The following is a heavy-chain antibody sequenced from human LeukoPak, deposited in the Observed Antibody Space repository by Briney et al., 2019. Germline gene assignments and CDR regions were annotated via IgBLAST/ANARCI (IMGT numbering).Heavy chain of an antibody. J-gene: IGHJ4*02. CDR3: AGGVYGSGSFDY. V-gene: IGHV4-34*01. CDR2: INHSGST. Sequence: PSETLSLTCAVYGGSFSGYHWSWIRQPPGKGLEWIGEINHSGSTNYNPSLKSRVTISVDTSKNQFSLKLSSVTAADTAVYYCAGGVYGSGSFDYWGQGTLVTVSS. CDR1: GGSFSGYH. D-gene: IGHD3-10*01.